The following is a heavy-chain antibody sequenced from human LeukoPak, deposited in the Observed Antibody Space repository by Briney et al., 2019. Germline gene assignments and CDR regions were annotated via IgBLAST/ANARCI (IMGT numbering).Heavy chain of an antibody. J-gene: IGHJ4*02. CDR2: VDGLSETI. CDR3: AKDGIAARRFDY. V-gene: IGHV3-23*01. D-gene: IGHD6-6*01. Sequence: GGSLRLSCVASGYTFSQYSMNWVRQSPGKGLEWLSAVDGLSETIYYADSVKGRFTISRDNSKNTLYLQMNSLRAEDTAVYYCAKDGIAARRFDYWGQGTLVTVSS. CDR1: GYTFSQYS.